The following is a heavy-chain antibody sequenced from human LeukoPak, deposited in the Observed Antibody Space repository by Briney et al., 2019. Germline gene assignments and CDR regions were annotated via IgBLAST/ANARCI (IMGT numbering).Heavy chain of an antibody. Sequence: ASETLSLTCTVSGGSISSRSYYWGWIRQPPGKGLEWIGSIYYSGSTYYNPSLKSRVTISVDTSKSQFSLKLTSVTAADTAVYYCRVGDDFWSGPTFDYWGQGTLVTVSS. CDR1: GGSISSRSYY. CDR2: IYYSGST. D-gene: IGHD3-3*01. CDR3: RVGDDFWSGPTFDY. V-gene: IGHV4-39*01. J-gene: IGHJ4*02.